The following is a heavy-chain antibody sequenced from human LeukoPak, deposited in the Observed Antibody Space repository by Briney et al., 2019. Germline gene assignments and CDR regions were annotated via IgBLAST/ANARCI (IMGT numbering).Heavy chain of an antibody. CDR3: ARTWELLPDFDY. CDR2: ISYDGSNK. Sequence: SCKASGYTFTSYGMHWVRQAPGKGLEWVAVISYDGSNKYYADSVKGRFTISRDNSKNTLYLQMNSLRAEDTAVYYCARTWELLPDFDYWGQGTLVTVSS. J-gene: IGHJ4*02. V-gene: IGHV3-33*05. D-gene: IGHD1-26*01. CDR1: GYTFTSYG.